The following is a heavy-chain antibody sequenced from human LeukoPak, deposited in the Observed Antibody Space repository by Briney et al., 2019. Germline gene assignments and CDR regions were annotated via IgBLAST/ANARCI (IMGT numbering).Heavy chain of an antibody. J-gene: IGHJ6*03. D-gene: IGHD1-26*01. CDR1: GFTFSTYS. Sequence: PGGSLRLSWAASGFTFSTYSMNWVRQAPGKGLEWVSSIDSTSTYIYYADSVKGRFTISRDNAKNSLFLQMNSLRAEDTAVYFCARATWDPNYYYYMDVWGKGTTVTISS. CDR3: ARATWDPNYYYYMDV. V-gene: IGHV3-21*01. CDR2: IDSTSTYI.